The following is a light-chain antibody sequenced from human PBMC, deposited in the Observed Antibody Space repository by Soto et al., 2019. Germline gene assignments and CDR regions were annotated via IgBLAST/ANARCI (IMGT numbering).Light chain of an antibody. CDR1: QSVKNNY. CDR2: GAS. J-gene: IGKJ1*01. V-gene: IGKV3-20*01. Sequence: EIVLTQSPATLSLSPGERATLSCRASQSVKNNYLAWYQQKPGQGPRLLIYGASSRATGTPDRFSGSGSGTDFTLTINRLEPEDFALYYCQQYGSSPPTFGQGTKVHIK. CDR3: QQYGSSPPT.